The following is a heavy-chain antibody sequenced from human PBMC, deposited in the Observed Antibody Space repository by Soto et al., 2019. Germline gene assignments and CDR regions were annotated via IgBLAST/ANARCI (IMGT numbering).Heavy chain of an antibody. V-gene: IGHV3-53*04. Sequence: GGSLRLSCAASGFTVSSNYMSWVRQAPGKGLEWVSVIYSGGSTYYADSVKGRFTISRHNSKNTLYLQMNSLRAEDTAVYYCARVRVGYSSGWYGAETYYFDYWGQGTLVTVSS. CDR2: IYSGGST. J-gene: IGHJ4*02. D-gene: IGHD6-19*01. CDR1: GFTVSSNY. CDR3: ARVRVGYSSGWYGAETYYFDY.